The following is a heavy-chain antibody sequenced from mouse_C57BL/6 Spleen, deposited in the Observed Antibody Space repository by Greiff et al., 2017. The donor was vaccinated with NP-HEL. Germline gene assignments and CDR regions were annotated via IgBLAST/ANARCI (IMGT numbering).Heavy chain of an antibody. V-gene: IGHV1-78*01. J-gene: IGHJ2*01. CDR3: ASEDGYYPYFDY. Sequence: VQLVESDAELVKPGASVKISCKVSGYTFTDHTIHWMKQRPEQGLEWIGYIYPRDGSTKYNEKFKGKATLTADKSSSTAYMQLNSLTSEDSAVYFCASEDGYYPYFDYWGQGTTLTVSS. D-gene: IGHD2-3*01. CDR1: GYTFTDHT. CDR2: IYPRDGST.